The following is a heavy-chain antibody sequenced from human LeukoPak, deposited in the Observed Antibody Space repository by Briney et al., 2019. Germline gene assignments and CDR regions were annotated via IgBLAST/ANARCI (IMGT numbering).Heavy chain of an antibody. Sequence: ASVKVSCKASGYTFTSYYMHWVRQAPGQGLEWMGIINPSGGSTSYAQKFQGRVTMTRDMSTSTAYMELSSLRSEDTAVYYCARDHKYYYDSSGYYWDYWGQGTLVTVSS. CDR2: INPSGGST. CDR1: GYTFTSYY. CDR3: ARDHKYYYDSSGYYWDY. V-gene: IGHV1-46*01. J-gene: IGHJ4*02. D-gene: IGHD3-22*01.